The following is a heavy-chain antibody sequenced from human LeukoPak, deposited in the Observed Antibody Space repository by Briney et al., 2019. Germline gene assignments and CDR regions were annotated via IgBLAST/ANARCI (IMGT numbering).Heavy chain of an antibody. CDR1: GFTFDDYG. Sequence: GGSLRLSCAASGFTFDDYGMSWVRQAPGKGLEWVSGINWNSGSTGYANSVKGRFTISRDNAKDSLYLQMNSLRAEDTAVYYCARDLNIVVVTPSIWGQGTMVTVSS. CDR2: INWNSGST. J-gene: IGHJ3*02. D-gene: IGHD3-22*01. CDR3: ARDLNIVVVTPSI. V-gene: IGHV3-20*04.